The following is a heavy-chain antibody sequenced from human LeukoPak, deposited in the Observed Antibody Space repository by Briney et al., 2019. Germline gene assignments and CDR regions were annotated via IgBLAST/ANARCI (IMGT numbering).Heavy chain of an antibody. Sequence: GGSLRLSCAASGFTFSSYAMSWVRQAPGEGLEWVSAISGSGVGTYYADSVKGRFTISRDNSKNTLYLQMNSLRGEDTAIYFCAKDQSRHCSGDRCYAVDCWGQGTLVTVSS. D-gene: IGHD2-15*01. CDR3: AKDQSRHCSGDRCYAVDC. J-gene: IGHJ4*02. V-gene: IGHV3-23*01. CDR2: ISGSGVGT. CDR1: GFTFSSYA.